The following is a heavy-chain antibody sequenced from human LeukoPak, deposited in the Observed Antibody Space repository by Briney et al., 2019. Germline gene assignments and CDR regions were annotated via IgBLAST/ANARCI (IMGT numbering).Heavy chain of an antibody. CDR3: VRVRGLGLFDY. D-gene: IGHD3-10*01. CDR2: VYNSGST. CDR1: GGSFSGYY. Sequence: KASETLSLTCAVYGGSFSGYYWSWIRQSPGTGLEWIGNVYNSGSTNNSPSLMSRVTLSVDTSKNQFSLKLRSVTAADTAVYYCVRVRGLGLFDYWGQGILVTVSS. V-gene: IGHV4-59*13. J-gene: IGHJ4*02.